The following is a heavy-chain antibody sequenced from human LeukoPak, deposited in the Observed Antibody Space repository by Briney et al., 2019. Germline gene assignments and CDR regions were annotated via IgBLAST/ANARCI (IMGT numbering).Heavy chain of an antibody. D-gene: IGHD3-10*01. CDR3: ARGRNVLLWFGVTDHGAFDI. Sequence: SETLSLTCTVSGGSISSYYWSWIRQPAGKGLEWIGRIYTSESTNYNPSLKSRVTMSVDTSKNQFSLKLSSVTAADTAVYYCARGRNVLLWFGVTDHGAFDIWGQGTMVTVSS. J-gene: IGHJ3*02. CDR2: IYTSEST. V-gene: IGHV4-4*07. CDR1: GGSISSYY.